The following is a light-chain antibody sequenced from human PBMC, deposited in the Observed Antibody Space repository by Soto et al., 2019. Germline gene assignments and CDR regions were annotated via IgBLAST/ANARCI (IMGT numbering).Light chain of an antibody. CDR2: GAF. CDR1: PSVTNY. J-gene: IGKJ5*01. V-gene: IGKV3-11*01. CDR3: QQRNIWPPVT. Sequence: EIVMTQSPAILSVSPGEGATLSCRASPSVTNYLAWYQQKPGQAPRLLIYGAFNRATGIPARFSGSGSGTDFTLTISSLEPEDFAVYYCQQRNIWPPVTFGQGTRLEI.